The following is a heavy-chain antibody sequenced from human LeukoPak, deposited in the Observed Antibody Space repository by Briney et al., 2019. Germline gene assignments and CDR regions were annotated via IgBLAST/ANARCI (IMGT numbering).Heavy chain of an antibody. CDR2: IYYTGNT. V-gene: IGHV4-59*01. J-gene: IGHJ4*02. D-gene: IGHD1-26*01. CDR3: ARDSGSSPTFDY. Sequence: SETLFLTCTVPGGPISNSFWSWIPQSPGKVLEWIAYIYYTGNTQKKPSLKSRVTISLDQSKNQLSLRLTSVTADDTAVYYCARDSGSSPTFDYWGQGTLVTVSS. CDR1: GGPISNSF.